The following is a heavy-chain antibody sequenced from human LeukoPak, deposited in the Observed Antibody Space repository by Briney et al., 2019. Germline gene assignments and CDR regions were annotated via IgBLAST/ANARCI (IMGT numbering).Heavy chain of an antibody. CDR1: GFTFSSYS. J-gene: IGHJ3*02. D-gene: IGHD2-15*01. CDR3: AKAGYCSGGSCHDAFDI. Sequence: GGSLRLSCAASGFTFSSYSMNWVRQAPGKGLEWVSSISSSSSYIYYADSVKGRFTISRDNAKNSLYLQMNSLRAEDTAVYYCAKAGYCSGGSCHDAFDIWGQGTMVTVSS. CDR2: ISSSSSYI. V-gene: IGHV3-21*04.